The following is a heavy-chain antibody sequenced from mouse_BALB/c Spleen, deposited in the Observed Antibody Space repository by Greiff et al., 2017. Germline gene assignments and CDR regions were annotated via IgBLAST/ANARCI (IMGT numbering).Heavy chain of an antibody. V-gene: IGHV2-2*02. CDR2: IWSGGST. Sequence: VKVVESGPGLVQPSQSLSITCTVSGFSLTSYGVHWVRQSPGKGLEWLGVIWSGGSTDYNAAFISRLSISKDNSKSQVFFKMNSLQANDTAIYYCARNWALDWYFDVWGAGTTVTVSS. CDR3: ARNWALDWYFDV. D-gene: IGHD3-1*01. CDR1: GFSLTSYG. J-gene: IGHJ1*01.